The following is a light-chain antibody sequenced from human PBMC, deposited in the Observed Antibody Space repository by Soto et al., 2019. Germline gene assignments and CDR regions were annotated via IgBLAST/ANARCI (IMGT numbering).Light chain of an antibody. Sequence: EVVLTQSPATLSMSPGERATLSCRASQSISSYLAWYQQKPGQSPRLLISDASNRATGIPARFSGSGTGTDFTLTISSLEPYDLVVYYWQQRSNWPPTFGKGTKLEIK. CDR2: DAS. CDR3: QQRSNWPPT. V-gene: IGKV3-11*01. CDR1: QSISSY. J-gene: IGKJ2*01.